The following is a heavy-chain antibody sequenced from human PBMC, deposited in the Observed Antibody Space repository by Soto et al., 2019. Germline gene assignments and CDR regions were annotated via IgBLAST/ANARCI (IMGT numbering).Heavy chain of an antibody. CDR1: GFTFSSYS. Sequence: KPGGSLRLSCAASGFTFSSYSMNWVRQSPGKGLEWVSSISSSSSYIYYADSVKGRFTISRDNAKNSLYLQMNSLRAEDTAVYYCASPVVVPAANYWGQGTLVTVSS. D-gene: IGHD2-2*01. J-gene: IGHJ4*02. CDR3: ASPVVVPAANY. CDR2: ISSSSSYI. V-gene: IGHV3-21*01.